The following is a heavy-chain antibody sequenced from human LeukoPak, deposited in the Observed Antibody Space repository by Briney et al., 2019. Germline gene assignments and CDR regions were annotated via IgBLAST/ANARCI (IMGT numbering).Heavy chain of an antibody. D-gene: IGHD6-13*01. CDR3: ARRGKIAAAARKFDY. CDR2: IYYSGST. Sequence: SETLSLTCTVSGGSISSSSYYWGWIRQPPGKGLEWIGYIYYSGSTNYNPSLKSRVTISVHTSKNQFSLKLSSVTAVDTAVYYCARRGKIAAAARKFDYWGQGTLVTVSS. CDR1: GGSISSSSYY. V-gene: IGHV4-61*05. J-gene: IGHJ4*02.